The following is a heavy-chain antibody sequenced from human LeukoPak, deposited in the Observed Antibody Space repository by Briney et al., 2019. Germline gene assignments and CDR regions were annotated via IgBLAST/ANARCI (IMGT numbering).Heavy chain of an antibody. V-gene: IGHV3-9*01. D-gene: IGHD3-10*01. CDR1: GFTFDDYA. J-gene: IGHJ4*02. CDR2: ISWNSGSI. Sequence: PGRSLRLSCAASGFTFDDYAMHWVRQAPGKGLEWVSGISWNSGSIGYADSVKGRFTISRDNSKNTLYLQMNSLRAEDTAVYYCARDPSLGFGELSLAFDYWGQGTLVTVSS. CDR3: ARDPSLGFGELSLAFDY.